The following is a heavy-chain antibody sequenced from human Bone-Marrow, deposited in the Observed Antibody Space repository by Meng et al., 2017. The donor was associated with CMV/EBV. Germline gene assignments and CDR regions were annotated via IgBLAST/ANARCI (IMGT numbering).Heavy chain of an antibody. CDR2: HSTGSA. CDR1: GGSISGYQ. CDR3: ARVATVTTSYYYYGMDV. J-gene: IGHJ6*02. D-gene: IGHD4-17*01. V-gene: IGHV4-59*01. Sequence: SETLSLTCSVSGGSISGYQWAWVRQAPGKGLEWIGHSTGSANYNPSLKSRVTISVDTSKNQFSLKLSSVTAADTAVYYCARVATVTTSYYYYGMDVWGQGTTVTVSS.